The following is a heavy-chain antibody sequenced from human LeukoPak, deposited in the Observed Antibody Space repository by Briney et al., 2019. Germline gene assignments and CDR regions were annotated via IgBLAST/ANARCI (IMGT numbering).Heavy chain of an antibody. Sequence: SETLSLTCTVSGGSISSGDYYWSWIRQPPGKGLEWIGYIYYSGSTYYNPSLKSRVTISVDTSKNQFSLKLSSVTAADTAVYYCARNAVGATYCFDYWGQGTLVTVSS. CDR2: IYYSGST. CDR1: GGSISSGDYY. CDR3: ARNAVGATYCFDY. D-gene: IGHD1-26*01. V-gene: IGHV4-30-4*08. J-gene: IGHJ4*02.